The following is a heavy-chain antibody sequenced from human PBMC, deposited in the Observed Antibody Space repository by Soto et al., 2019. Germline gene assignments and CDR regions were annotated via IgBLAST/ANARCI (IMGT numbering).Heavy chain of an antibody. V-gene: IGHV5-10-1*01. CDR2: IDPSDSYT. Sequence: EVQLVQSGAEVKKPGESLRISCKGSGYSFTSYWISWVRQMPGKGLEWMGRIDPSDSYTNYSPSFQGHVTISADKSMSTAYLQWSSLKASDTAMYDCARGWGGAAGTGDWFDPWGQGTLVTVSS. J-gene: IGHJ5*02. D-gene: IGHD6-13*01. CDR3: ARGWGGAAGTGDWFDP. CDR1: GYSFTSYW.